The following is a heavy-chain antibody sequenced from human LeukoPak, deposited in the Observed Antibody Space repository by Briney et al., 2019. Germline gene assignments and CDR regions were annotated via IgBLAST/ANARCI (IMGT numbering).Heavy chain of an antibody. J-gene: IGHJ4*02. D-gene: IGHD3-22*01. Sequence: GGSLRLSCAASGFIFISFVVNWVRQAPGRGLEWVSSISSSSSYIYYADSVKGRFTISIDNAKHSLYLQMNTLRAEDTALYYCARETYDSSRYLHYWGQATLVTVSS. V-gene: IGHV3-21*01. CDR1: GFIFISFV. CDR3: ARETYDSSRYLHY. CDR2: ISSSSSYI.